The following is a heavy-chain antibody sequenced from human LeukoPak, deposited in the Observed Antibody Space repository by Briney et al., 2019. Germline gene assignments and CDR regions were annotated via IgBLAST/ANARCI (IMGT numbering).Heavy chain of an antibody. V-gene: IGHV4-59*01. CDR3: ARLHSRLNDAFDI. CDR1: GVSISSYY. Sequence: SETLSLTCTVSGVSISSYYWSWIRQPPGKGLEWIGYIYYSGSTNYNPSLKSRVTISVDTSKNQFSLKLSSVTAADTAVYYCARLHSRLNDAFDIWGQGTMVTVSS. J-gene: IGHJ3*02. D-gene: IGHD2-21*01. CDR2: IYYSGST.